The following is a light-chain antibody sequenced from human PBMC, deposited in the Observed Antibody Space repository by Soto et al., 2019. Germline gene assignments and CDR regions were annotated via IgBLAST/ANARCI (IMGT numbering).Light chain of an antibody. CDR2: EVF. V-gene: IGLV2-8*01. CDR3: SSYAGSNNLDV. Sequence: QSALTQPPSASGSPGQSVTISCTGTSSDVGGYNYVSWYQQHPGKAPKLMIYEVFKRPSGVPDRFSGSKSGNTASLTVSGLQAEDEADYYCSSYAGSNNLDVFGTGTKVTVL. CDR1: SSDVGGYNY. J-gene: IGLJ1*01.